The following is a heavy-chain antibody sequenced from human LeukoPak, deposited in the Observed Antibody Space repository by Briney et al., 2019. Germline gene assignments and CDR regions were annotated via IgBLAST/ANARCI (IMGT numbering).Heavy chain of an antibody. V-gene: IGHV4-39*01. CDR1: GGSISSSSYS. Sequence: PSETLSLTCTVSGGSISSSSYSWGWIRQPPGKGLEWIGSIYYSGGTYYNPSLKSRVTISVDTSKNQFSLKLSSVTAADTAVHYCAKATSHDAFDIWGQGTMVTVSS. J-gene: IGHJ3*02. D-gene: IGHD2-2*01. CDR2: IYYSGGT. CDR3: AKATSHDAFDI.